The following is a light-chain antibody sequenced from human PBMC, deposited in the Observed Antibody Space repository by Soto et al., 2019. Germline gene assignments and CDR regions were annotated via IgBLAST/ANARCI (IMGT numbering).Light chain of an antibody. V-gene: IGKV1-5*01. CDR1: QSISSW. CDR3: QQYNSYPFVT. CDR2: DAS. J-gene: IGKJ1*01. Sequence: DIQMTQSPSTLSASVGDRVTITCRASQSISSWLAWYQQKPGKAPKLLIYDASSFESGVPSRFSGSGSGTEFTLTISSLQPDDFATYYCQQYNSYPFVTFGQGTKVEIK.